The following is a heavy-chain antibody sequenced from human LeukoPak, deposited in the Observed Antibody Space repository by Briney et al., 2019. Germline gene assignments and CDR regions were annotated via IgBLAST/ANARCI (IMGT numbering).Heavy chain of an antibody. V-gene: IGHV3-30*18. D-gene: IGHD4-11*01. J-gene: IGHJ5*01. CDR2: ISYDGKIK. CDR3: AKERLGISNYDS. Sequence: PGGSLRPSCAASGFIFSSYGMHWVRQAPGEGLEWVAVISYDGKIKYYADAVKGRCTISRDNSKNTLYLQVNSLRAEDTAVYYCAKERLGISNYDSWGQGTLVTVSS. CDR1: GFIFSSYG.